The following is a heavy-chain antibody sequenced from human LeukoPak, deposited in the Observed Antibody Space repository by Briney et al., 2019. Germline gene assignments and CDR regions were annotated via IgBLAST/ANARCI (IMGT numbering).Heavy chain of an antibody. D-gene: IGHD1-26*01. CDR2: INPNSGRT. Sequence: GASVTVSYKPSVCTFTCYYMHWVRQAPGKGLGGMRWINPNSGRTNCAQNVQGTVTMTRHTSISTAYMELSRLRSDDAAVYYCARHIVGATTGDWGQGTLVTVSS. CDR3: ARHIVGATTGD. V-gene: IGHV1-2*02. CDR1: VCTFTCYY. J-gene: IGHJ4*02.